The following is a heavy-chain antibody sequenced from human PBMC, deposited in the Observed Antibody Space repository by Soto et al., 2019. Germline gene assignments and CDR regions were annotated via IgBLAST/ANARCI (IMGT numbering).Heavy chain of an antibody. Sequence: PGGSLRLCSASSGFTFCSYCMTWSRQAQGKGLEWVSAISGSGGSTFYADSLGGRFTISRDNSKNILYLEMKSLRAGDTAMYFCAKTSSASGRECPGHWGQGALVTVSS. D-gene: IGHD6-6*01. CDR3: AKTSSASGRECPGH. V-gene: IGHV3-23*01. J-gene: IGHJ1*01. CDR2: ISGSGGST. CDR1: GFTFCSYC.